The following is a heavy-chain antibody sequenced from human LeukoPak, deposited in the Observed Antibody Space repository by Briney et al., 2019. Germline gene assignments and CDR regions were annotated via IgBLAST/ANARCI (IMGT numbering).Heavy chain of an antibody. Sequence: GRSLRLSCAASGFTFSFYGMHWVRQAPGKGLEWVAAISSDGGDKYYADSVKGRFASSRDNGRNTVFLQMNSLTPEDTAMYYCVKLAVARSILSYFDSWGQGTLVTVSS. J-gene: IGHJ4*02. CDR2: ISSDGGDK. V-gene: IGHV3-30*18. CDR3: VKLAVARSILSYFDS. CDR1: GFTFSFYG. D-gene: IGHD3-3*02.